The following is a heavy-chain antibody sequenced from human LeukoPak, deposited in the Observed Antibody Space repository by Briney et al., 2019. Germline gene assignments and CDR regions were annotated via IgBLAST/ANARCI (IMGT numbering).Heavy chain of an antibody. CDR3: AREVVATIEGYYFDY. CDR2: ISSSSSTI. CDR1: GFTFSSYS. J-gene: IGHJ4*02. Sequence: GGSLRLSCAASGFTFSSYSMNWVRQAPGKGLGWVSYISSSSSTIYYADSVKGRFTISRDNAKNSLYLQMNSLRAEDTAVYYCAREVVATIEGYYFDYWGQGTLVTVSS. D-gene: IGHD5-12*01. V-gene: IGHV3-48*01.